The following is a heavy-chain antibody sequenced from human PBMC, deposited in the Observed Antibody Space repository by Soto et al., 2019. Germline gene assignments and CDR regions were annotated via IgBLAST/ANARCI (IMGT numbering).Heavy chain of an antibody. CDR2: ISSSSSYI. D-gene: IGHD3-9*01. CDR3: AREDYYDILAGPYDY. Sequence: PGGSLILSCAASGFTFSSYSMNWVRQAPGKGLEWVSSISSSSSYIYYADSVKGRFTISRDNAKNSLYLQMNSLRAEDTAVYYCAREDYYDILAGPYDYWGQGTLVTVSS. J-gene: IGHJ4*02. CDR1: GFTFSSYS. V-gene: IGHV3-21*01.